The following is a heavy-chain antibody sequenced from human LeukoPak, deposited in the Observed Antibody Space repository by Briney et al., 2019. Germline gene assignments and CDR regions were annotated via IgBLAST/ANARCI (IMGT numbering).Heavy chain of an antibody. CDR3: ARDETKRYGGYDSSDY. CDR1: GFTFSDYY. J-gene: IGHJ4*02. CDR2: ISSNGSTI. V-gene: IGHV3-11*01. D-gene: IGHD5-12*01. Sequence: GGSLRLSCAASGFTFSDYYMSWIRQAQAQGQELNSYISSNGSTIYYADSVNGRFTIYRDNAKNSLYLQMNGLRAEDTAVYYCARDETKRYGGYDSSDYWGQGTLVTVSS.